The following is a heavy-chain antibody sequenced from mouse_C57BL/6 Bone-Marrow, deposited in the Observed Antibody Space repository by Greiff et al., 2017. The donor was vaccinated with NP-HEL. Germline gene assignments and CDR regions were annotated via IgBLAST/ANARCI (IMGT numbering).Heavy chain of an antibody. CDR2: INPGSGGT. CDR3: ARMGGPDY. D-gene: IGHD1-1*02. J-gene: IGHJ2*01. V-gene: IGHV1-54*01. CDR1: GYAFTNYL. Sequence: QVQLQQSGAELVRPGTSVKVSCKASGYAFTNYLIEWVKQRPGQGLEWIGVINPGSGGTNYNEKFKGKATLTADKSSSPAYMQLSSLTSEDSAVYFCARMGGPDYWGQGTTLTVSS.